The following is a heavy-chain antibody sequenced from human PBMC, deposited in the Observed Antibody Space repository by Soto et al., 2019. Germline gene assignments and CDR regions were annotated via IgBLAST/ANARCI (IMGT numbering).Heavy chain of an antibody. J-gene: IGHJ5*02. V-gene: IGHV5-51*01. CDR1: VYSFTSYC. D-gene: IGHD6-13*01. CDR3: ARHVTGYSSSWGRGNWFDP. CDR2: IYPGDSDT. Sequence: PGEPLKISCKGSVYSFTSYCIGWVSQMLGKGLEWMWIIYPGDSDTRYSPYFQGQVTISDDKYISTAHLQWSSLKASDTAMYYCARHVTGYSSSWGRGNWFDPWSQGTMVTISS.